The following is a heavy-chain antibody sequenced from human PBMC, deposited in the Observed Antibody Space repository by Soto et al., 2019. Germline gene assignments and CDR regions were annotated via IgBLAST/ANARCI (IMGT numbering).Heavy chain of an antibody. Sequence: AGSLRLSCVAPGFTFSNYAMHWVRQAPGKGLGWVAVTSSDGSEKYYLDSVRDRFTISRDNSKNTLYLQMNNLRPEDTAMYYCANSWTTLTTGFDFWGQGALVTVSS. J-gene: IGHJ4*02. CDR3: ANSWTTLTTGFDF. D-gene: IGHD4-17*01. CDR1: GFTFSNYA. CDR2: TSSDGSEK. V-gene: IGHV3-30*18.